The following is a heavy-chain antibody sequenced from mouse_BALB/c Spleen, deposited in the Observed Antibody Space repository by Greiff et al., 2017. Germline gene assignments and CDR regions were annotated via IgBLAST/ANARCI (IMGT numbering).Heavy chain of an antibody. Sequence: DVKLVESGPGLVKPSQSLSLTCTVTGYSITSDYAWNWIRQFPGNKLEWMGYISYSGSTSYNPSLKSRISITRDTSKNQFFLQLNSVTTEDTATYYCARAAYYRFFDYWGQGTTLTVSS. J-gene: IGHJ2*01. CDR1: GYSITSDYA. CDR3: ARAAYYRFFDY. V-gene: IGHV3-2*02. CDR2: ISYSGST. D-gene: IGHD2-14*01.